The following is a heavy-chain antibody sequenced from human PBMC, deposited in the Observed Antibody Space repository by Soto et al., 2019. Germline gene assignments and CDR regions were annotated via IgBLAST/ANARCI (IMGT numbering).Heavy chain of an antibody. CDR2: ISGGSAYI. V-gene: IGHV3-21*06. CDR3: ARDQGGSYDSWFDP. J-gene: IGHJ5*02. Sequence: GGSLRLSCTFTFSMYSMNWVRQAPGKGLEWVASISGGSAYIKYAESVKGRFTISRDNAKNSLHLQMNSLRAEDTAIYHCARDQGGSYDSWFDPWGQGTLVTVSS. D-gene: IGHD1-26*01. CDR1: TFSMYS.